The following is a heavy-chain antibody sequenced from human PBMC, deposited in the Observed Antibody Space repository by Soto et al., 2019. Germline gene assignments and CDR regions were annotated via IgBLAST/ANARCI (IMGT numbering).Heavy chain of an antibody. D-gene: IGHD3-9*01. Sequence: GGSLRLSCAASGYALRDYSMNWVRQAPGKGLEWISYTGTSRKYTFYADSVRGRLTISRDDARNSVYLQLNSLRDDDTAVSYCVRDRDWAFDIWGQGTMVTVSS. CDR1: GYALRDYS. J-gene: IGHJ3*02. CDR3: VRDRDWAFDI. CDR2: TGTSRKYT. V-gene: IGHV3-48*02.